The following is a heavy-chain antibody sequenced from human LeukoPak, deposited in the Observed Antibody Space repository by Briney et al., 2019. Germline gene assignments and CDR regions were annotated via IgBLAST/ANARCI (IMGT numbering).Heavy chain of an antibody. Sequence: SETLSLTCTVSGGSISSSSYYWGWIRQPPGKGLEWIGSIYYSGSTYYNPSLRSRVTISVNTSKNQFSLKLSSVTAADTAVYYCARHPHTQWLPTGVYHWFDPWGQGTLVTGSS. J-gene: IGHJ5*02. CDR3: ARHPHTQWLPTGVYHWFDP. D-gene: IGHD6-19*01. V-gene: IGHV4-39*01. CDR1: GGSISSSSYY. CDR2: IYYSGST.